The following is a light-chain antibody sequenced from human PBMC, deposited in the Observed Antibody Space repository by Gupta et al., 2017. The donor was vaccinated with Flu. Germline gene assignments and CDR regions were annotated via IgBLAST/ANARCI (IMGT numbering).Light chain of an antibody. CDR1: SSDVGEYKY. J-gene: IGLJ2*01. CDR2: DVN. Sequence: LTQPPCLSGSPGQSRNISCTATSSDVGEYKYVSWYQQHPGKAPNLMIHDVNDRPSGVSKRFSGSKSGDTASLTICGLEAEDEADYYCRAYKSSNDLLVIFGGGTKLSVL. V-gene: IGLV2-14*03. CDR3: RAYKSSNDLLVI.